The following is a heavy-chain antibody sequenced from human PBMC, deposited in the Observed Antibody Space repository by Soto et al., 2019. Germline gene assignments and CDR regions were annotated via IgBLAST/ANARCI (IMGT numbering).Heavy chain of an antibody. D-gene: IGHD3-10*01. CDR2: ISSSSSYI. J-gene: IGHJ4*02. CDR3: ARDESGEYYFDY. CDR1: GFTFSSYS. V-gene: IGHV3-21*01. Sequence: GGSLRLSCAASGFTFSSYSMNWVRQAPGKGLEWVSSISSSSSYIYYADSVKGRFTISRDNAKNSLYLQMNSLRAEDTAVYYCARDESGEYYFDYWGQGTLVTVSS.